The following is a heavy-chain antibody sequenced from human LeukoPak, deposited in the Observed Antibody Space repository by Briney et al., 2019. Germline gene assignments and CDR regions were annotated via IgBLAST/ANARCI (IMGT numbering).Heavy chain of an antibody. CDR2: FYTSGST. CDR3: ARSHYCTGGSCYSAIRFDP. J-gene: IGHJ5*02. D-gene: IGHD2-15*01. V-gene: IGHV4-61*02. CDR1: GGSISSASYY. Sequence: SQTLSLTCTVSGGSISSASYYWSWIRQPAGKGLEWIVRFYTSGSTNYNPSLKSRVTISVDTSKNQFSLKLSSVTAADTAVYYCARSHYCTGGSCYSAIRFDPWGQGTLVTVSS.